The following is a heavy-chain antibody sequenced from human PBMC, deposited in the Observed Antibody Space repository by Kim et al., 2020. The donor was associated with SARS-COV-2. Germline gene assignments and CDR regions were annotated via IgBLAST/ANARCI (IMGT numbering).Heavy chain of an antibody. CDR3: ARARFITILGVVIRGAFDY. V-gene: IGHV4-4*02. CDR1: GGSISSSNW. J-gene: IGHJ4*02. CDR2: IYHSGST. D-gene: IGHD3-3*01. Sequence: SETLSLTCAVSGGSISSSNWWSWVRQPPGKGLEWIGEIYHSGSTNYNPSLKSPATISVDKSKNQFSLKLSPVTAADTAVYYCARARFITILGVVIRGAFDYWGQGTLFTVSS.